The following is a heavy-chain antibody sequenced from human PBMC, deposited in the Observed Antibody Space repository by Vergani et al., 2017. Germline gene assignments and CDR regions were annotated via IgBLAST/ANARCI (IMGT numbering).Heavy chain of an antibody. Sequence: QLQLQESGPGLVKPSATLSLTCSVSGASIRSSNYYWGWIRHPPGKGLEWIASIYYSGSTYYNPSLKSRVTISVDTSKNQFSPKLSSVTAADTAVYFCARHSTVEWLVKLGWIDPWGQGILVTVSS. CDR1: GASIRSSNYY. CDR3: ARHSTVEWLVKLGWIDP. J-gene: IGHJ5*02. V-gene: IGHV4-39*01. D-gene: IGHD6-19*01. CDR2: IYYSGST.